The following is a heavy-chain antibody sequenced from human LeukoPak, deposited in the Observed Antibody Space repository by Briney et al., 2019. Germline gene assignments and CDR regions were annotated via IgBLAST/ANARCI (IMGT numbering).Heavy chain of an antibody. D-gene: IGHD1-26*01. CDR3: ARQGGSYVYYFDY. V-gene: IGHV4-4*09. CDR2: IYTSGST. CDR1: GGSISSYY. Sequence: SETLSLTCTVSGGSISSYYWSWIRQPPGKGLEWIGYIYTSGSTNYNPSLKSRVTISVDTSKNQFSLKLSSVTAADTAVYYCARQGGSYVYYFDYWGQGTLVTVSS. J-gene: IGHJ4*02.